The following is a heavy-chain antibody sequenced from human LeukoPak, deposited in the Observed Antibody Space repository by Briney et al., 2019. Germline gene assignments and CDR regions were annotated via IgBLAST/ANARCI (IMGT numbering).Heavy chain of an antibody. CDR1: GFTFSNAW. J-gene: IGHJ4*02. CDR3: ARDLDDSSGYYYFDY. CDR2: ISYDGSNK. Sequence: GGSLRLSCAASGFTFSNAWMNWVRQAPGKGLEWVAVISYDGSNKYYADSVKGRFTISRDNSKNTLYLQMNSLRAEDTAVYYCARDLDDSSGYYYFDYWGQGTLVTVSS. D-gene: IGHD3-22*01. V-gene: IGHV3-30-3*01.